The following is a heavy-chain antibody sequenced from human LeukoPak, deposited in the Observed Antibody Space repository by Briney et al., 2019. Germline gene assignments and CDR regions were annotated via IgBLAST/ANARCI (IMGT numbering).Heavy chain of an antibody. CDR1: GFTFSSYG. V-gene: IGHV3-30*18. D-gene: IGHD3-9*01. Sequence: GRSLRLSCAASGFTFSSYGMHWVRQAPGKGLEGVAVISYDGSNKYYADSVKGRFTISRDNSKNTLYLQMNSLRAEDTAVYYCAKAGVLRYFDWLIDYWGQGTLVTVSS. CDR3: AKAGVLRYFDWLIDY. J-gene: IGHJ4*02. CDR2: ISYDGSNK.